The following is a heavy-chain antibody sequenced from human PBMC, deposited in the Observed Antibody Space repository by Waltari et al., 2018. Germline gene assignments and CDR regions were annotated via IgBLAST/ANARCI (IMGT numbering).Heavy chain of an antibody. CDR1: GFSLNITEMG. Sequence: QITLKESGPTLVKPTQTLTLTCTFSGFSLNITEMGVGWVRQPPGKALEWLGTLYWNGIKRYTSSLRERLTITKYSSKNQVVLTMTEMEPLDTATYFCARQGGIPFDYWGQGTPVTVS. D-gene: IGHD2-21*01. J-gene: IGHJ4*02. CDR3: ARQGGIPFDY. CDR2: LYWNGIK. V-gene: IGHV2-5*01.